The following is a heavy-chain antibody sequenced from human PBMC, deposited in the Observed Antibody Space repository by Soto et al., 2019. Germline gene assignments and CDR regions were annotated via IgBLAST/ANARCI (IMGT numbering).Heavy chain of an antibody. Sequence: QVQQLESGPGLVKPWDTLSRTCTVSGAYVSVFSWRWIRQPAGKGLEWIWRITVNGITQYTPSFRSRVTMSMDTSRNQFSLNLQSATAADTALYYCARESGENWTYEAHWGQGTLVTVSS. V-gene: IGHV4-4*07. CDR3: ARESGENWTYEAH. CDR2: ITVNGIT. D-gene: IGHD1-7*01. J-gene: IGHJ1*01. CDR1: GAYVSVFS.